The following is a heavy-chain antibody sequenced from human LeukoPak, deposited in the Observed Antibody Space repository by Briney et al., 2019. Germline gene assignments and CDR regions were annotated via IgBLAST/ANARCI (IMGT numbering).Heavy chain of an antibody. J-gene: IGHJ4*02. CDR2: IKQDGSEK. Sequence: GGSLRLSCAASRFTFSSYWMSWVRQAPGKGLEWVANIKQDGSEKYYVDSVKGRFTISRDNAKNSLYLQMNSLRAEDTAVYYCASSWFGELLRWGQGTLVTVSS. V-gene: IGHV3-7*03. D-gene: IGHD3-10*01. CDR3: ASSWFGELLR. CDR1: RFTFSSYW.